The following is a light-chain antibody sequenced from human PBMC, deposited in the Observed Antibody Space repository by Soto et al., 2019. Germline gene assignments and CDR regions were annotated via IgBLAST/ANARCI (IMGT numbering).Light chain of an antibody. CDR3: QQYNSYSQT. V-gene: IGKV3D-15*01. J-gene: IGKJ1*01. CDR2: GAS. CDR1: QSVSSN. Sequence: LVLTQCPGTLSLSPGERATLSCRASQSVSSNLAWYQQKPGQAPRLLISGASSRATGIPDRFSGSGSGTEFTLTISSLQPDDFATYYCQQYNSYSQTFGQGTKVDIK.